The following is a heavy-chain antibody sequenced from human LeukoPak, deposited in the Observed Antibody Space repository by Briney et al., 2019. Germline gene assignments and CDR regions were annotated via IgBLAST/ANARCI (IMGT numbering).Heavy chain of an antibody. D-gene: IGHD5-18*01. V-gene: IGHV4-4*07. CDR2: IYTSGST. CDR1: GGSICSYY. Sequence: SETLSLTCTVSGGSICSYYWLWLRKPAGKGLEGIGRIYTSGSTNYNPSPKSRVTTSVDTSKNQFSLKLSSVTAADTAVYYCASSYSYGYRVFDYWGQGTLVTVSS. CDR3: ASSYSYGYRVFDY. J-gene: IGHJ4*02.